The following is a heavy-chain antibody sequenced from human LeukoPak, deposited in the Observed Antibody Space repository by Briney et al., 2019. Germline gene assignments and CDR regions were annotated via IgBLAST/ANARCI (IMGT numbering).Heavy chain of an antibody. J-gene: IGHJ4*02. CDR3: ARETGSAVGSTDFDY. CDR2: ISYDGSNK. D-gene: IGHD4-17*01. CDR1: GFTFGKYW. V-gene: IGHV3-30*03. Sequence: GGSLRLSCVASGFTFGKYWMSWVRQAPGKGLEWVAVISYDGSNKYYADSVKGRFTISRDNSKNTLYLQMNSLRAEDTAVYYCARETGSAVGSTDFDYWGQGTLVTVSS.